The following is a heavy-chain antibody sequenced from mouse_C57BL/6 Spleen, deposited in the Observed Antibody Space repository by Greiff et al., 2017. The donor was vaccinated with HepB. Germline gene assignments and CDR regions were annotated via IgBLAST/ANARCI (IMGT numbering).Heavy chain of an antibody. J-gene: IGHJ1*03. CDR3: ARREDYYGSLNWYFDV. V-gene: IGHV1-55*01. D-gene: IGHD1-1*01. Sequence: QVQLQQPGAELVKPGASVKMSCKASGYTFTSYWITWVKQRPGQGLEWIGDIYPGSGSTNYNEKFKSKATLTVDTSSSTAYMQLSSLKSEDSAVYYCARREDYYGSLNWYFDVWGTGTTVTVSS. CDR2: IYPGSGST. CDR1: GYTFTSYW.